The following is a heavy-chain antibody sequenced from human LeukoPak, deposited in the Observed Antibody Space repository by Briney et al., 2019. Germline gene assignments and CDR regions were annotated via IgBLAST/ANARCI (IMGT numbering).Heavy chain of an antibody. CDR1: GGSMTSYY. Sequence: SETLSLTCSVSGGSMTSYYWSWIRQPPGKGLEWIGYILYSGGANYNPSLKSRVTISVDTSKNQFSLKLNSVTAADTAAYYCARALYRSGWYKDAFDIWGQGTMVTVSS. J-gene: IGHJ3*02. CDR2: ILYSGGA. D-gene: IGHD6-19*01. CDR3: ARALYRSGWYKDAFDI. V-gene: IGHV4-59*01.